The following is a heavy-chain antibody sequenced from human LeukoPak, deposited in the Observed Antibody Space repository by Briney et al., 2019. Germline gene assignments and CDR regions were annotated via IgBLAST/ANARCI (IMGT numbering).Heavy chain of an antibody. Sequence: GGSLRLSCAASGFTFSSYWMSWVRQAPGKGLEWVANIKQDGSEKYYVDSVKGRFTISRDNAKNSLYLQMNSLRAEDTAVYYCARGGPPPDIVVVVAGPPFDPWGQGTLVTVSS. CDR3: ARGGPPPDIVVVVAGPPFDP. CDR1: GFTFSSYW. J-gene: IGHJ5*02. D-gene: IGHD2-15*01. V-gene: IGHV3-7*04. CDR2: IKQDGSEK.